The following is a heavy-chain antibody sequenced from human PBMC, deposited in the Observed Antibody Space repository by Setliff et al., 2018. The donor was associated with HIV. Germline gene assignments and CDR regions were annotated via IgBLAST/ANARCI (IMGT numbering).Heavy chain of an antibody. CDR3: ALASIVSTARWNH. V-gene: IGHV1-2*02. Sequence: GASVKVSCKASGYTFTNYYIHWVRQAPGQGLEWMGIINPNSGGTNYAQKFQGRVTMTRDTSISTAYMDLSSLTSDDTAVYYCALASIVSTARWNHWGRGTLVTVSS. CDR2: INPNSGGT. CDR1: GYTFTNYY. J-gene: IGHJ5*02. D-gene: IGHD1-26*01.